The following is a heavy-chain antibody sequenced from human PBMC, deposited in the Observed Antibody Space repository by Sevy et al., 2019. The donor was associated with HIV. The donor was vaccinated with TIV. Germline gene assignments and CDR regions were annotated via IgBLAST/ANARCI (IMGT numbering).Heavy chain of an antibody. V-gene: IGHV3-15*07. D-gene: IGHD3-10*01. J-gene: IGHJ4*02. Sequence: GGSLRLSCGGSGFNISSASMNWVRQAPGKGLGWVGRIKGKTDGETTDYAAPVKGRFIISRDDSGKTVYVQLNSVKTEDTAMYFCTTRPYGSIIDYWGQGTLVTVSS. CDR1: GFNISSAS. CDR2: IKGKTDGETT. CDR3: TTRPYGSIIDY.